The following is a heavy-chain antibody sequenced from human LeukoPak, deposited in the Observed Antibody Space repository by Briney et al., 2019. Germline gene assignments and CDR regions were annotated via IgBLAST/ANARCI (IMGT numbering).Heavy chain of an antibody. CDR3: ARPGGRYSYEIDY. CDR1: GVTFSSYW. CDR2: INSDGGST. D-gene: IGHD5-18*01. V-gene: IGHV3-74*01. J-gene: IGHJ4*02. Sequence: GGSLRLSCAASGVTFSSYWMHWVRQAPGKGLVWVSRINSDGGSTIYADSVKGRFTISRDNAKNTLYLQMNSLRAEDTVVYYCARPGGRYSYEIDYWGQGALVTVSS.